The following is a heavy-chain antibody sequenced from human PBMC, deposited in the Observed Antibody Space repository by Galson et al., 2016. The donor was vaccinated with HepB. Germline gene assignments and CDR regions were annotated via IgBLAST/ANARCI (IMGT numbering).Heavy chain of an antibody. V-gene: IGHV3-15*01. CDR1: GFTFSDAW. J-gene: IGHJ5*02. CDR2: IKRKTDGGTT. D-gene: IGHD3-9*01. Sequence: SLRLSCAASGFTFSDAWMNWVRQVPGKGLEWVGRIKRKTDGGTTDYAAPVEGRFTISRDDSKNTLYLQMNNLKNEDTAVYYCTTYYGNILTAYRWFDPWGQGTLVTVSS. CDR3: TTYYGNILTAYRWFDP.